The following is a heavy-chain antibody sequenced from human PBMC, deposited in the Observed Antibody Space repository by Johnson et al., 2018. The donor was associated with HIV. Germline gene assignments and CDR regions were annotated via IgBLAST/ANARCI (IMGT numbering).Heavy chain of an antibody. CDR1: GFTFSSYW. CDR2: IYGGGSGGST. J-gene: IGHJ3*02. CDR3: ARERRSTNTWYVRDAFDI. Sequence: QVQLVESGGGLVQPGGSLRLSCAASGFTFSSYWMHWVRQAPGKGLEWVSVIYGGGSGGSTYYVDSVKGRFTISRDNSKNTLYLQMNSLRAEETALYYCARERRSTNTWYVRDAFDIWGQGTMVTVSS. D-gene: IGHD2-2*01. V-gene: IGHV3-NL1*01.